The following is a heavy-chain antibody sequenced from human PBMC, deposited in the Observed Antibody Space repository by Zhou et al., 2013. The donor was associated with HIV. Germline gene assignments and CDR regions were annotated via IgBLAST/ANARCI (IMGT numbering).Heavy chain of an antibody. CDR1: GVNFGSYS. D-gene: IGHD7-27*01. J-gene: IGHJ4*02. CDR2: IIPLFHYS. Sequence: QVQLVQSGAEVKKPGSSVKVSCKASGVNFGSYSITWVRQAPGQGLEWMGDIIPLFHYSNVAPKFQGRVTITADESTSTAYMELSSLRSEDTAVYYCARLGTGDPPFDYWGQGTLVTVSS. CDR3: ARLGTGDPPFDY. V-gene: IGHV1-69*12.